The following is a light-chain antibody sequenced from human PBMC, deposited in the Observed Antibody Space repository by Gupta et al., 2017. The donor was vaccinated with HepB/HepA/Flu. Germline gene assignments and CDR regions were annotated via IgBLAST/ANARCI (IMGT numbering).Light chain of an antibody. CDR3: QVWDSSSDHPGV. CDR2: DDS. V-gene: IGLV3-21*03. J-gene: IGLJ2*01. CDR1: NIGSKS. Sequence: SSVLTQPPSVSVATGKTASFTCGGNNIGSKSVHWYQQKPGQAPVLVVYDDSDRPSGIPARFSGSNTGNTATLTISRVEAGDEADYYCQVWDSSSDHPGVFGGGTKLTVL.